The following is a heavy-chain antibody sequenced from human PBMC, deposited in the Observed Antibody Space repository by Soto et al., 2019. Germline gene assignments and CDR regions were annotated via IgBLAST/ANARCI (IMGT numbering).Heavy chain of an antibody. J-gene: IGHJ5*02. CDR3: ARKDKSGYFNWFDP. Sequence: GESLKISCRTSGYRFTSYWIAWVRQMPGKGLEWMGIIFPSDSDTRYSPSFQGQVTISADRSTSTVFLQWASLKASDTAVYFCARKDKSGYFNWFDPWGQGSLVTVSS. CDR2: IFPSDSDT. D-gene: IGHD3-22*01. V-gene: IGHV5-51*01. CDR1: GYRFTSYW.